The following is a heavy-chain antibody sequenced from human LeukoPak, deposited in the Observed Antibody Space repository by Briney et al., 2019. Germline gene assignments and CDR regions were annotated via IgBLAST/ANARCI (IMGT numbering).Heavy chain of an antibody. CDR2: IYSGGST. CDR3: ARDRGGNYWSGFDI. Sequence: PGGSLRLSCAASGFTFSSNYMSWVRQAPGKGLEWVSVIYSGGSTYYADSVKGRFTISRDNSKNTLYLQMNSMRAEDTAVYYCARDRGGNYWSGFDIWGQGRMVTVSS. V-gene: IGHV3-53*01. CDR1: GFTFSSNY. J-gene: IGHJ3*02. D-gene: IGHD1-26*01.